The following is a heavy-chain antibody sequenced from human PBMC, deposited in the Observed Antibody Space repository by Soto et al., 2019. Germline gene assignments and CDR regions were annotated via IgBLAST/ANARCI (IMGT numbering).Heavy chain of an antibody. CDR1: GGSITSSNYH. D-gene: IGHD2-2*01. CDR3: SRLTNARPGDD. Sequence: ETLSLTCTVSGGSITSSNYHWGWSRQPPGKGLEWIGTIYYSGNTYYNPSLKSRVTMSMDASKNQFSLTLSSVAVADTAVYYCSRLTNARPGDDWGQGTLVTVSS. J-gene: IGHJ4*02. V-gene: IGHV4-39*01. CDR2: IYYSGNT.